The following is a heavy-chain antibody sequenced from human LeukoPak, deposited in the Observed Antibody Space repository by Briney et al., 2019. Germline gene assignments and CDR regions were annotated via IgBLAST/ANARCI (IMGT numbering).Heavy chain of an antibody. J-gene: IGHJ4*02. V-gene: IGHV1-46*01. CDR2: INPSGGST. Sequence: GASVKVSCKASGYTFTSYHMHWVRQAPGQGLEWMGIINPSGGSTSYAQKFQGRVTMTRDTPTSTVYMELSSLRSEDTAVYYCARDRFDDILTTGSIDYWGQGTLVTVSS. D-gene: IGHD3-9*01. CDR3: ARDRFDDILTTGSIDY. CDR1: GYTFTSYH.